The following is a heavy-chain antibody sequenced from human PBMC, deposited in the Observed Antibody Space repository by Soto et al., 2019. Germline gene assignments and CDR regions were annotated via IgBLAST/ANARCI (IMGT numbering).Heavy chain of an antibody. J-gene: IGHJ6*02. CDR1: GYTFTRYG. D-gene: IGHD2-8*01. Sequence: ASVKVSCKASGYTFTRYGISWVRQAPGQGLEWMGWISGYNGDTNYAQKFQDRVSMTIDTSTGTAYMELRSLTSDDTAIYYCAKNGQPPYYYYCLDVWGQ. CDR3: AKNGQPPYYYYCLDV. CDR2: ISGYNGDT. V-gene: IGHV1-18*01.